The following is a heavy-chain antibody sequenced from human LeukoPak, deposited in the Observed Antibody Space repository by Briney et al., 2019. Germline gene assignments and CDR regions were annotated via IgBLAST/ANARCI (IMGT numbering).Heavy chain of an antibody. D-gene: IGHD6-13*01. CDR2: IHPNSGAS. J-gene: IGHJ3*02. Sequence: ASVKVSCKTSTGYYMHWVRQAPGQGLEYMGWIHPNSGASKSVPKFRGRVTMTRDTSINTDYVELSSLTSDDTAMYYCAREGKAGSSGWFGAFDIWGQGTMVIVSS. V-gene: IGHV1-2*02. CDR1: TGYY. CDR3: AREGKAGSSGWFGAFDI.